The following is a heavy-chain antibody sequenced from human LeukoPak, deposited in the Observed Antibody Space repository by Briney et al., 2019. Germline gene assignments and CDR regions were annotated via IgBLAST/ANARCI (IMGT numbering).Heavy chain of an antibody. Sequence: SVKVSCKASGGTFSSYAISWVRQAPGQGLEWMGGIIPIFGTANYAQKFQGRVTITTDESTSTSYMQLSSLRSEDTAVYYCARGRESHYDFWSGPLDYWGQGTLVTVSS. V-gene: IGHV1-69*05. CDR2: IIPIFGTA. CDR1: GGTFSSYA. CDR3: ARGRESHYDFWSGPLDY. J-gene: IGHJ4*02. D-gene: IGHD3-3*01.